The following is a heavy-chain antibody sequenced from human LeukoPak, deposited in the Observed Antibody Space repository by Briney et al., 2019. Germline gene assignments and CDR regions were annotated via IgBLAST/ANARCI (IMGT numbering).Heavy chain of an antibody. CDR1: GYTFTSYA. D-gene: IGHD6-13*01. CDR2: INAGNGNT. J-gene: IGHJ4*02. CDR3: ARDSYSSSWYGTFVFDY. Sequence: ASVKVSCKASGYTFTSYAMHWVRQAPGQRLEWMGWINAGNGNTKYSQKFQGRVTITRDTSASTAYMELSSLRSEDTAVYYCARDSYSSSWYGTFVFDYWGQGTLVTVSS. V-gene: IGHV1-3*01.